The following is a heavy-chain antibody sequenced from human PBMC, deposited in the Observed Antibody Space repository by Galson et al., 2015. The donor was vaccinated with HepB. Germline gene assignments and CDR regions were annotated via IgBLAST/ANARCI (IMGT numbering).Heavy chain of an antibody. CDR1: GYTFTSYG. J-gene: IGHJ6*02. CDR3: ARKSDYVWGSYGGYYGMDV. D-gene: IGHD3-16*01. Sequence: SVKVSCKASGYTFTSYGISWVRQAPGQGLEWMGWISAYNGNTNYAQKLQGRVTMTTDTSTSTAYMELRSLRSDDTAVYYCARKSDYVWGSYGGYYGMDVWGQGTTVTVSS. CDR2: ISAYNGNT. V-gene: IGHV1-18*01.